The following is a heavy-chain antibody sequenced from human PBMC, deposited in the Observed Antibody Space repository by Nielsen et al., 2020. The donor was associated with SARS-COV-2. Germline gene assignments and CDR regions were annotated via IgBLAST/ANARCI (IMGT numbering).Heavy chain of an antibody. CDR2: ITSSGST. V-gene: IGHV4-59*01. D-gene: IGHD3-10*01. Sequence: SETLSLTCTVSGGSLSNYYCNWIRQPPGKGLEWIGYITSSGSTSHNPSLKSRVTILVDTSNNLVSLSLNSVTAAATAVSFFSISRSSGSLSACFAPCGQGT. CDR3: SISRSSGSLSACFAP. J-gene: IGHJ5*02. CDR1: GGSLSNYY.